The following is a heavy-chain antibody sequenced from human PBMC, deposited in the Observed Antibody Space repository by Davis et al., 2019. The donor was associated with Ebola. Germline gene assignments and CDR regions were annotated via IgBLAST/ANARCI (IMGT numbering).Heavy chain of an antibody. CDR1: GFTFSAYW. CDR3: ARDPGSSAFDV. D-gene: IGHD3-10*01. Sequence: GESLKISCTASGFTFSAYWMSWVRQTPEKGLEFVANMNPDGSVRNYVASVKGRFTISRDNPKNSVYLQMDSLRSEDTALYYCARDPGSSAFDVWGQGAMVSVSS. V-gene: IGHV3-7*03. J-gene: IGHJ3*01. CDR2: MNPDGSVR.